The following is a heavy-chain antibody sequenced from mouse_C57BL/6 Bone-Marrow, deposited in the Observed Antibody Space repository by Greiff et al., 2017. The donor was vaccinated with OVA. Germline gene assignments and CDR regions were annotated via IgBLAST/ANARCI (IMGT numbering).Heavy chain of an antibody. CDR2: ISNGGGST. V-gene: IGHV5-12*01. D-gene: IGHD2-5*01. CDR1: GFTFSDYY. Sequence: EVKVVESGGGLVQPGGSLKLSCAASGFTFSDYYMYWVRQTPEKRLEWVAYISNGGGSTYYPDTVKGRFTISRDNAKNTLYLQMSRLKSEDTAMYYCARRSNYVYVDYWGQGTSVTVSS. J-gene: IGHJ4*01. CDR3: ARRSNYVYVDY.